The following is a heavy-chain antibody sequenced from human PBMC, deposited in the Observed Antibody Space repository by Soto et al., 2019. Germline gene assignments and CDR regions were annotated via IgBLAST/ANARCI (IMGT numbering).Heavy chain of an antibody. CDR1: GYTFTSYG. CDR3: AKYDSSGYYYFALAY. Sequence: ASVKVSCKASGYTFTSYGISWVRQAPGQGLEWMGWISAYNGNTNYAQKLQGRVTMTTDTSTSTAYMELRSLRSDDTAVYYCAKYDSSGYYYFALAYWGQGTLVTAPQ. D-gene: IGHD3-22*01. J-gene: IGHJ4*02. V-gene: IGHV1-18*01. CDR2: ISAYNGNT.